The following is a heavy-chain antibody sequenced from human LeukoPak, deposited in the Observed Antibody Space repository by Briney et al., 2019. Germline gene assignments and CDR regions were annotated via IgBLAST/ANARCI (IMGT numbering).Heavy chain of an antibody. J-gene: IGHJ4*02. CDR3: ARTKGLKWPFDY. V-gene: IGHV1-2*02. CDR1: GYTFTGYY. CDR2: INPNSGGT. D-gene: IGHD5-12*01. Sequence: ASVKVSCKASGYTFTGYYMHSVRQAPGQGLEWMGWINPNSGGTNYAQKFQGRVTMTRDTSISTAYMELSRLRSDDTAVYYCARTKGLKWPFDYWGQGTLVTVSS.